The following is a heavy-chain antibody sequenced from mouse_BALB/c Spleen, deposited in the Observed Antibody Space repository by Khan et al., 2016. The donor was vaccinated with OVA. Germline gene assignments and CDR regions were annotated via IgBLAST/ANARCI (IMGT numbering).Heavy chain of an antibody. CDR2: ISPGSGDT. CDR3: ARRNYFGYTFAY. Sequence: QVQLKQSGAELARPGASVKLSCKASGYTFTDYYINWVKQRTGQGLEWIREISPGSGDTYYNERFKGKATLTADKSSSTAYMQLSSLTSEASAVYFCARRNYFGYTFAYWGQGTLVTVSA. V-gene: IGHV1-77*01. CDR1: GYTFTDYY. D-gene: IGHD1-2*01. J-gene: IGHJ3*01.